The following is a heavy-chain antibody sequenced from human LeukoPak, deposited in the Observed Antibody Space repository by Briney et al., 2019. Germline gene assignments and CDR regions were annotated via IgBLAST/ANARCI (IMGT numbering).Heavy chain of an antibody. J-gene: IGHJ6*03. CDR3: ARDGEDTAMVYYYYYYMDV. D-gene: IGHD5-18*01. Sequence: ASVKVSCKASGYTFTGYYMHWVRQAPGQGLEWMGWINPNSGGTNYAQTSQGRVTMTRDTSISTAYMELSRLRSDDTAVYYCARDGEDTAMVYYYYYYMDVWGKGTTVTVSS. CDR2: INPNSGGT. V-gene: IGHV1-2*02. CDR1: GYTFTGYY.